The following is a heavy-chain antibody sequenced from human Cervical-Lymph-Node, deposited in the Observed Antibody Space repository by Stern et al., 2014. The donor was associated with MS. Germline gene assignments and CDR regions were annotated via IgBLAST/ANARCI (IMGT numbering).Heavy chain of an antibody. CDR2: LDWDGDK. V-gene: IGHV2-70*01. J-gene: IGHJ4*02. CDR1: GFSLSTTGMC. D-gene: IGHD2-21*01. CDR3: VRAREGYYFDY. Sequence: QVTLRESGPALVKPTQTLTLTCTFSGFSLSTTGMCLSWIRQPPGKALEWLELLDWDGDKYYSTALKTRLTISKDTSKNQVVLTMTNMAPLDTATYFCVRAREGYYFDYWGQGIPVTVSS.